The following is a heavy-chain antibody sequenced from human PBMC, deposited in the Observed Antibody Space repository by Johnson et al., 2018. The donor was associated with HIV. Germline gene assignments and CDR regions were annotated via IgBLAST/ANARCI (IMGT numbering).Heavy chain of an antibody. V-gene: IGHV3-30*03. D-gene: IGHD1-26*01. J-gene: IGHJ3*02. Sequence: QVQLVESGGGVVRPGGSLRLSCAASGFTFDDYGMSWVRQAPGKGLEWVTLISYDGSNKYYADSVKGRFTISRDNSKNTMYLQMNSLRAEDTAVYYCARVGADAFDIWGQGTLVTVSS. CDR1: GFTFDDYG. CDR2: ISYDGSNK. CDR3: ARVGADAFDI.